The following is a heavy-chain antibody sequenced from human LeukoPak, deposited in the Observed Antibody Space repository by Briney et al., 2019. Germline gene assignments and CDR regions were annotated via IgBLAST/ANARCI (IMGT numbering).Heavy chain of an antibody. J-gene: IGHJ3*02. CDR2: INPSGGST. CDR3: ARGSHYYYDSSSDAFDI. Sequence: GASVKVSCKASGYTFTSYYMHWVRQAPGQGLEWMGIINPSGGSTSYAQKFQGRVTMTRDTSTSTVYMELSSLRSEDTAVYYCARGSHYYYDSSSDAFDIWGQGTMVTVSS. CDR1: GYTFTSYY. D-gene: IGHD3-22*01. V-gene: IGHV1-46*01.